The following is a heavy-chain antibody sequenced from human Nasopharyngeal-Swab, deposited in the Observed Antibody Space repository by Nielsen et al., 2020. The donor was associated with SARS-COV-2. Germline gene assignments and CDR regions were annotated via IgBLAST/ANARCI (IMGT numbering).Heavy chain of an antibody. CDR2: INHSGST. J-gene: IGHJ5*02. Sequence: ESLKISCAVYGGSFSGYYWSWIRQPPGKGLEWIGEINHSGSTNYNPSLKSRVTISVDTSKNQFSLKLSSVTAADTAVYYCARGGVSSSWYLAQNWFDPWGQGTLVTVSS. CDR3: ARGGVSSSWYLAQNWFDP. V-gene: IGHV4-34*01. CDR1: GGSFSGYY. D-gene: IGHD6-13*01.